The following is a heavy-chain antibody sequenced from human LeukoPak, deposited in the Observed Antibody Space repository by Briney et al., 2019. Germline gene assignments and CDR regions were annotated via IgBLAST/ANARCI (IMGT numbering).Heavy chain of an antibody. D-gene: IGHD1-14*01. CDR1: GLTFSSYA. Sequence: PGGSLRLSCAASGLTFSSYAMSWVRQAPGKGLEWVSTISGSDGSTYYADSVKGRFTISRDNSKNTLYLQMSSLRAEDTAVYYCARGGEPGPLDYWGQGTLVTVSS. CDR3: ARGGEPGPLDY. V-gene: IGHV3-23*01. CDR2: ISGSDGST. J-gene: IGHJ4*02.